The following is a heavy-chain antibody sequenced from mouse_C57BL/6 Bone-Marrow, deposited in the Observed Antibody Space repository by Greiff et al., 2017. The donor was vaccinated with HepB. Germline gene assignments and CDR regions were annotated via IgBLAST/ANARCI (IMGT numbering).Heavy chain of an antibody. CDR2: INPYNGGT. CDR3: ARKITTVVGSAMDY. CDR1: GYTFTDYY. Sequence: VQLKQSGPVLVKPGASVKMSCKASGYTFTDYYMNWVKQSHGKSLEWIGVINPYNGGTSYNQKFKGKATLTVDKSSSTADMELNSLTSEDSAVYYCARKITTVVGSAMDYWGQGTSVTVSS. D-gene: IGHD1-1*01. V-gene: IGHV1-19*01. J-gene: IGHJ4*01.